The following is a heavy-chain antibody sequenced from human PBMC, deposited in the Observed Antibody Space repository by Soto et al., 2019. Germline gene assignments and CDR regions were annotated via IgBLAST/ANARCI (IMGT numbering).Heavy chain of an antibody. CDR1: GDSFSGYY. J-gene: IGHJ5*02. V-gene: IGHV4-4*07. D-gene: IGHD6-13*01. Sequence: QVQLQESGPGLAKPSDTLSLPCTDSGDSFSGYYWSWLWQPAGEGLEWIGRVYTSGNADYNPSLTRRVTVSVDTSKNEFALKLRFVTAADTAVYYCAREAAETVGDGYWCDTWAQGPLVTVSS. CDR3: AREAAETVGDGYWCDT. CDR2: VYTSGNA.